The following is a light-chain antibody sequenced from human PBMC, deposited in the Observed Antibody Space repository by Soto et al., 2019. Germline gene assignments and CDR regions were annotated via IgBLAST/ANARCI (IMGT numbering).Light chain of an antibody. J-gene: IGKJ2*01. CDR2: DAS. CDR1: QSIGSW. CDR3: QQYNRYLYT. V-gene: IGKV1-5*01. Sequence: DIQMTQSPSTLSASVGDRVTITCRASQSIGSWLAWYQQKPGKAPKLLIYDASSLESGVPSRFSGSGSGTEFTLTISSLQPDDFATYYCQQYNRYLYTFGQGNKLEIK.